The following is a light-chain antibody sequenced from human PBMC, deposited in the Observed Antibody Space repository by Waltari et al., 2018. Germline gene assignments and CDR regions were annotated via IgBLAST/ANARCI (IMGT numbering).Light chain of an antibody. CDR1: ILRVYY. V-gene: IGLV3-19*01. J-gene: IGLJ2*01. CDR2: GKN. Sequence: SSELTQDPAVSVALGQTVRFTCQGDILRVYYPNWCQQKPGQAPLLVIYGKNNRPSGIPDRFSASTSRNTASLTITGAQAEDEAHYYCSSRDSSGDVVFGGGTKLTVL. CDR3: SSRDSSGDVV.